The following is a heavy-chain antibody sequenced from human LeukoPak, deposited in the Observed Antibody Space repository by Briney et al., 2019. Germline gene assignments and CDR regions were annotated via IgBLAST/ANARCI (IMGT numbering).Heavy chain of an antibody. D-gene: IGHD3-10*01. Sequence: SETLSLTCTVSGYSIRNGYNWGWIRLSPGKGLEWLGSIYQSGSTYDNPSLKSRVTLSIDTSKNQFSLKLSSVTAADTAVYFCARGFRGPNFDHWGQGTLVTVSS. J-gene: IGHJ4*02. V-gene: IGHV4-38-2*02. CDR3: ARGFRGPNFDH. CDR2: IYQSGST. CDR1: GYSIRNGYN.